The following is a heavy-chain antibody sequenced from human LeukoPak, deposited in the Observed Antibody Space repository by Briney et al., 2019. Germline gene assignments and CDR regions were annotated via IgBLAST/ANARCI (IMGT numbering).Heavy chain of an antibody. CDR1: GFTFSSYS. V-gene: IGHV3-48*01. J-gene: IGHJ5*02. CDR3: ARDENVYSSSWERLSWFDP. D-gene: IGHD6-13*01. Sequence: PGGSLRLSCAASGFTFSSYSMNWVRQAPGKGLEWVSYISSSSSTLYYADSVKGRFTISRDNAKNSLYLQMNSLRAEDTAVYYCARDENVYSSSWERLSWFDPWGQGTLVTVSS. CDR2: ISSSSSTL.